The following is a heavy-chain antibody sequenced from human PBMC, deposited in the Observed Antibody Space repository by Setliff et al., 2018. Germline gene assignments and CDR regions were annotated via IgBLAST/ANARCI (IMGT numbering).Heavy chain of an antibody. Sequence: SETLSLTCTVSGGSVSNYYWSWIRQPAGKGLEWIGRIYTSGSTNYNPSLKSRVTMSVDTSKNQFSLKLSPVTASDTAVYYCARKGISALSGAFDMWGQGTMVTVSS. J-gene: IGHJ3*02. CDR1: GGSVSNYY. D-gene: IGHD1-26*01. CDR3: ARKGISALSGAFDM. CDR2: IYTSGST. V-gene: IGHV4-4*07.